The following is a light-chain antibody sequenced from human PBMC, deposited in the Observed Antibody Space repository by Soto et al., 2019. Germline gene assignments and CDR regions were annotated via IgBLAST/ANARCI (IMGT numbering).Light chain of an antibody. CDR2: EVS. Sequence: QSALTXPAXXXXXXGQSITIFCSGTSSDVGAYKFVSWYRHHPGKAPQVMIYEVSNRPSGVSNRFSGSKSGNTASLTISGLQPEDEGDYYCSSYTSTSTPGVFSGGTKLTVL. CDR3: SSYTSTSTPGV. J-gene: IGLJ3*02. CDR1: SSDVGAYKF. V-gene: IGLV2-14*01.